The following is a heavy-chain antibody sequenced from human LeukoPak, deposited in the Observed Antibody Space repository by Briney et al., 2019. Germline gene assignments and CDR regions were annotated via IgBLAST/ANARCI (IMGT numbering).Heavy chain of an antibody. V-gene: IGHV1-18*01. CDR2: ISAYNGNT. CDR1: GYTFSSYG. J-gene: IGHJ4*02. D-gene: IGHD5-12*01. CDR3: ARGGGYSGYDYYFDY. Sequence: ASVKVSCKASGYTFSSYGISWVRQAPGQGLEWMGWISAYNGNTNYAQKFQGRVTMTTDTSTGTAYMELRSLRSDDTAVYYCARGGGYSGYDYYFDYWGQGTLVTVSS.